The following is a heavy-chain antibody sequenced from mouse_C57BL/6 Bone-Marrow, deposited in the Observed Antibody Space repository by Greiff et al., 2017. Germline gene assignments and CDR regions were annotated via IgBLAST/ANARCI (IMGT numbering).Heavy chain of an antibody. CDR2: IDPSDSYT. CDR1: GYTFTSYW. CDR3: ARWGQLDY. V-gene: IGHV1-69*01. Sequence: QVQLQQPGAELVMPGASVKLSCKASGYTFTSYWMHWVKQRPGQGLEWIGEIDPSDSYTNYNQKFKGKSTLTVDKSSSPAYMQLSSLTSEDSAVYYCARWGQLDYWGQGTTLTVSS. J-gene: IGHJ2*01.